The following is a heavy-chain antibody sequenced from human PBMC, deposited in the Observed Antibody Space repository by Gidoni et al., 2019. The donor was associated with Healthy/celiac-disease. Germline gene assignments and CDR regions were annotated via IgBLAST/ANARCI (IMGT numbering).Heavy chain of an antibody. CDR3: ARDAVFDYYDSRGHRGFDY. J-gene: IGHJ4*02. Sequence: QVQLVESGGGVVQPGRSLRLSCAASGFTFSSYAMHWVRQAPGKGLEWVACISYDGSNKYYADYVKGRFTISRDNSKNTLYLQMNSLRAEDTAVYYCARDAVFDYYDSRGHRGFDYWGQGTLVTVSS. D-gene: IGHD3-22*01. CDR1: GFTFSSYA. CDR2: ISYDGSNK. V-gene: IGHV3-30-3*01.